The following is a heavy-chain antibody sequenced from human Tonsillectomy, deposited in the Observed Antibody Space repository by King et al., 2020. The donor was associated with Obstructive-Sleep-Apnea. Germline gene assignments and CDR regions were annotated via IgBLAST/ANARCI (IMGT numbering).Heavy chain of an antibody. Sequence: VQLVESGGGVVQPGGSLRLSCAASGFIFDDYGMHWVRQAPGRGLEWLSVISWDGTNIYFVDSVKGRVTISRDNSTNSLYLQMNSLRSEDTALYYCARAPSFLGFQEAIDIWGRGTMVTVSS. CDR2: ISWDGTNI. V-gene: IGHV3-43D*03. J-gene: IGHJ3*02. CDR1: GFIFDDYG. D-gene: IGHD3-16*01. CDR3: ARAPSFLGFQEAIDI.